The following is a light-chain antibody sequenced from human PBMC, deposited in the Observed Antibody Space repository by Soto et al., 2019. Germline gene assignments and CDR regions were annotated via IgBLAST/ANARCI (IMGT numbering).Light chain of an antibody. CDR3: SSYAGRNTFV. CDR1: ISDVGGDNY. CDR2: EVN. Sequence: QSPLTQPPSASGSPGQSFTISCTGTISDVGGDNYVSWYQQHPGKAPKLMIYEVNKRPSGVPYRFSGSKSGNTASLTVSGLQAEDEADYYCSSYAGRNTFVFGTGTKVTVL. V-gene: IGLV2-8*01. J-gene: IGLJ1*01.